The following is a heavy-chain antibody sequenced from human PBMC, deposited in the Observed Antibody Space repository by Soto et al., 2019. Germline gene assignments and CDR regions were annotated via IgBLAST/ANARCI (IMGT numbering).Heavy chain of an antibody. J-gene: IGHJ4*02. V-gene: IGHV3-74*01. Sequence: EVQLVESGGGLVQPGGSLRISCAGSGFTFSNYWMHWVRQAPGKGLEWVSRIDHDGPTDYADSVRGRFTISRDNAENTLYLQMNSRRPEDTAVEYWGRESHGDYWGQGTRVTVSS. CDR2: IDHDGPT. CDR1: GFTFSNYW. CDR3: GRESHGDY.